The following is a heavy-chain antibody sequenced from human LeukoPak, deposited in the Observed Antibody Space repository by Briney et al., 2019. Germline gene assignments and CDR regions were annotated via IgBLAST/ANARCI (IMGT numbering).Heavy chain of an antibody. V-gene: IGHV4-59*08. Sequence: SETLSLTCTVSGGSISSYYWSWIRQPPGKGLEWIGYIYYSGSTNYNPSLKSRVTISVDTSKNQFSLKLSSVTAADTAVYYCASPCSSTSCYAGAGAFDIWGQGTMVTVSS. CDR1: GGSISSYY. CDR2: IYYSGST. CDR3: ASPCSSTSCYAGAGAFDI. J-gene: IGHJ3*02. D-gene: IGHD2-2*01.